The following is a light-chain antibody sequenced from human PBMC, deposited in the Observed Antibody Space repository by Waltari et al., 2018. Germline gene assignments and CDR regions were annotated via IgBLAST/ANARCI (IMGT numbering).Light chain of an antibody. CDR3: QKYNSVPFT. CDR1: QDINNN. CDR2: DAS. J-gene: IGKJ3*01. Sequence: DIQMTQSPSSLSASVGDRVTTTCRASQDINNNLAWDQQTPGQPPTLLIYDASTLQSGVPSRFSGSGSGTDFTLTISSLQPDDIGTYYCQKYNSVPFTFGPGTKVDL. V-gene: IGKV1-27*01.